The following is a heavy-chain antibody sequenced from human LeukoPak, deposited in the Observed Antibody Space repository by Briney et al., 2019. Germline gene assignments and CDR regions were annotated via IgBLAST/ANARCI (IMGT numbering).Heavy chain of an antibody. CDR1: GFTFSSYG. CDR2: IWYDGSNK. V-gene: IGHV3-33*01. Sequence: PGRSLRLSCAASGFTFSSYGMHWVRQAPGKGLEWVAVIWYDGSNKYYADSVKGRFTISRDNSKNTLYLQMNSLRAEDTAVYYCARACGGSCYLNDYWGQGTLVTVSS. D-gene: IGHD2-15*01. J-gene: IGHJ4*02. CDR3: ARACGGSCYLNDY.